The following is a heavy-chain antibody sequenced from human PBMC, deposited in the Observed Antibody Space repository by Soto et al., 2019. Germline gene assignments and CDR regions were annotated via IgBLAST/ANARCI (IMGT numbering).Heavy chain of an antibody. CDR1: GGSISSGDYY. Sequence: SETLSLTCTVSGGSISSGDYYWSWIRQPPGKGLEWIGYIYYSGSTYYNPSLKSRVTISVDTSKNQFSLKLSSVTAADTAVYYCARDPGIAAAGTGYWGQGTLVTVSS. CDR3: ARDPGIAAAGTGY. D-gene: IGHD6-13*01. V-gene: IGHV4-30-4*01. CDR2: IYYSGST. J-gene: IGHJ4*02.